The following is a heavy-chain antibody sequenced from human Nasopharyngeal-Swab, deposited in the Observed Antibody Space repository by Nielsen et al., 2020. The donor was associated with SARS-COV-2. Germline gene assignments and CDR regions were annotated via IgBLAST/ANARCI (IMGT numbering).Heavy chain of an antibody. CDR3: AAEKYPPGGFDP. CDR2: ISSSGSNI. V-gene: IGHV3-11*01. CDR1: GFTFSSYA. Sequence: GESLKISCAASGFTFSSYAMSWIRQAPGKGLEWVSYISSSGSNIFYADSVKGRFTISRDNAKNSLYLQMNSLRAEDTAVYYCAAEKYPPGGFDPWGQGTLVTVSS. J-gene: IGHJ5*02. D-gene: IGHD3-10*01.